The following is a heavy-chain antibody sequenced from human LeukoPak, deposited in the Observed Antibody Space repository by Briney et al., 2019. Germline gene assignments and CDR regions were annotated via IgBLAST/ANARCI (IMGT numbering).Heavy chain of an antibody. CDR2: ISSSGSTI. V-gene: IGHV3-48*03. D-gene: IGHD6-13*01. CDR3: ATEGYRDSY. J-gene: IGHJ4*02. Sequence: GGSLRLSCAASGFTFSSYEMNWVHQAPGKGLEWVSYISSSGSTIYYADSVKGRFTISRDNAKNSLYLQMNSLRAEDTAVYYCATEGYRDSYWGQGTLVTVSS. CDR1: GFTFSSYE.